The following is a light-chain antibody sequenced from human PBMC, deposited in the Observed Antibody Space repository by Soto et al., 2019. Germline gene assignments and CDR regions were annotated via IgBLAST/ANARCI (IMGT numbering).Light chain of an antibody. V-gene: IGLV3-21*02. CDR3: HVWDGSSDHYV. CDR1: NIGGKG. Sequence: SYELTQPPSVSVAPGQTARIPCGGNNIGGKGVHWYQQKPGQAPVLVVYDDTDRPSGIPDRFSGSNSGNTATLTISRVEAGDEADYYCHVWDGSSDHYVFGTGTKLTVL. J-gene: IGLJ1*01. CDR2: DDT.